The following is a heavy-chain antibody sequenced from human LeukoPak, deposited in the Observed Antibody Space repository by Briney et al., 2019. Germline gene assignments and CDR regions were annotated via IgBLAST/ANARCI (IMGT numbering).Heavy chain of an antibody. V-gene: IGHV3-53*01. CDR2: IYSGGST. CDR3: ARVSGGVGARNWFDP. D-gene: IGHD1-26*01. J-gene: IGHJ5*02. Sequence: PGGSLRLSCAASGFTVSSNYMSWVRQAPGEGLEWVSVIYSGGSTYYADSVKGRFTISRDNSKNTLYLQMNSLRAEDTAVYYCARVSGGVGARNWFDPWGQGTLVTVSS. CDR1: GFTVSSNY.